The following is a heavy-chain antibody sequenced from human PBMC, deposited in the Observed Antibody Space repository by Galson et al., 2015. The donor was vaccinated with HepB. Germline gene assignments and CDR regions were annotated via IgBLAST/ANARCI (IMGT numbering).Heavy chain of an antibody. CDR2: INPNSGGT. D-gene: IGHD3-9*01. CDR1: GYTFTGYY. J-gene: IGHJ3*01. CDR3: ARGLQPIRYFDGITHGGAFDV. V-gene: IGHV1-2*06. Sequence: SVKVSCKASGYTFTGYYLHWVRQAPGQRLEWMGRINPNSGGTNYAQKFKGRVTITRDASLNTAYMELKRLTSDDAAVYYCARGLQPIRYFDGITHGGAFDVWGQGTMATVSS.